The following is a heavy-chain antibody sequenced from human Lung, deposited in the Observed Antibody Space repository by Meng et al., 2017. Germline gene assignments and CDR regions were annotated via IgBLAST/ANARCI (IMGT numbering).Heavy chain of an antibody. D-gene: IGHD4-11*01. CDR1: GGSFSDYY. CDR2: INHSGST. J-gene: IGHJ4*02. V-gene: IGHV4-34*01. CDR3: ARGPTTMAHDFDY. Sequence: QVNLQHGGPRLLKPSEPLPLTCVVSGGSFSDYYWSWIRQPPGKGLEWIGEINHSGSTNYNPSLESRATISVDTSQNNLSLKLSSVTAADSAVYYCARGPTTMAHDFDYWGQGTLVTVSS.